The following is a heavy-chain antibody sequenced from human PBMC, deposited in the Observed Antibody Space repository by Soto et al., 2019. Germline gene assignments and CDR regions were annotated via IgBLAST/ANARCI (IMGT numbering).Heavy chain of an antibody. D-gene: IGHD3-3*02. CDR1: GYTFLDFY. CDR3: ARDKSFSAGY. J-gene: IGHJ4*02. Sequence: QVQLVQSGTEVKKPGASVKVSCKASGYTFLDFYIHWVRQAPGQGLEWMGFINPSGGGTTYAQQFQGRLTMTRDTSTSTVYMELISLRSEDTAIYYCARDKSFSAGYWGQGTLVT. CDR2: INPSGGGT. V-gene: IGHV1-46*01.